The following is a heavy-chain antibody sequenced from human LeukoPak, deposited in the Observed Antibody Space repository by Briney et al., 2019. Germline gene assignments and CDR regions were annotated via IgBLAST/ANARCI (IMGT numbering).Heavy chain of an antibody. CDR1: GFTVSSTY. D-gene: IGHD1-7*01. CDR3: ARAGSFWHYVY. CDR2: IKQDGSEK. Sequence: PGGSLRLSCAASGFTVSSTYMSWVRQTPGKGLEWVANIKQDGSEKYYVDSVKGRFTISRDNAKNSLSLQMNGLRVEDTAVYYCARAGSFWHYVYWGQGTLVTVSS. V-gene: IGHV3-7*01. J-gene: IGHJ4*02.